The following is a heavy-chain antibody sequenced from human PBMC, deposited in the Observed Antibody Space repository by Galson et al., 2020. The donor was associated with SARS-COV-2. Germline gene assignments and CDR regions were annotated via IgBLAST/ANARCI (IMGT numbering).Heavy chain of an antibody. J-gene: IGHJ6*02. Sequence: ASVKVSCKVSGYTLTELSMHWVRQAPGKGLEWMGGFDPEDGETIYAQKFQGRVTMTEDTSTDTAYMELRSLRSEDTAVYYCATAFTIFGVVSAANYYYGMDVWGQGTTVTVSS. CDR2: FDPEDGET. V-gene: IGHV1-24*01. CDR3: ATAFTIFGVVSAANYYYGMDV. D-gene: IGHD3-3*01. CDR1: GYTLTELS.